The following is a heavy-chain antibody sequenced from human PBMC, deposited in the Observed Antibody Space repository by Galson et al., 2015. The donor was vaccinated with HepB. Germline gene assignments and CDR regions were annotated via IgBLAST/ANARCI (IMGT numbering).Heavy chain of an antibody. D-gene: IGHD2-2*03. Sequence: SVKVSCKASGGTFSSNTVSWVRQAPGQGLEWMGRIIPILDIANYAQRFQGRVTLNADKSTGTAYMELSSLRSEDTAVYYCAILDVDVAIPEADDAFDIWGQGTMVTVSS. CDR2: IIPILDIA. V-gene: IGHV1-69*02. J-gene: IGHJ3*02. CDR3: AILDVDVAIPEADDAFDI. CDR1: GGTFSSNT.